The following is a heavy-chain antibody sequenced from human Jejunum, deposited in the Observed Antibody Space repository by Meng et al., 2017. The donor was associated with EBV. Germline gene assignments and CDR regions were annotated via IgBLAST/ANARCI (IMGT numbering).Heavy chain of an antibody. CDR2: INTNTGNP. J-gene: IGHJ5*02. CDR3: HGWFDP. Sequence: QVQLGQSGSELKTPGASVKVSCRASGYTFSNYAMNWVRQAPRQGLEWMGWINTNTGNPTCAQGFTGRFVFSTPTLEPNICPGLHRTVCLLLGHLCQHGWFDPWGQGTLVTVFS. V-gene: IGHV7-4-1*01. CDR1: GYTFSNYA. D-gene: IGHD1-1*01.